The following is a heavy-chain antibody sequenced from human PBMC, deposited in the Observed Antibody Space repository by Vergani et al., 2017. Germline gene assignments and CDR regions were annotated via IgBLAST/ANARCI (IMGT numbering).Heavy chain of an antibody. Sequence: EVQLVESGGGLVQPGGSLRLSCAASGFTFSSYAMSWVRQAPGKGLEWVSGISWNSGSIGYADSVKGRFTISRDNAKNSLYLQMNSLRPEDTALYYCAKSFSHGSGRVVWLSDYYYYAMDVWGKGP. CDR3: AKSFSHGSGRVVWLSDYYYYAMDV. J-gene: IGHJ6*04. D-gene: IGHD3-10*01. V-gene: IGHV3-9*01. CDR2: ISWNSGSI. CDR1: GFTFSSYA.